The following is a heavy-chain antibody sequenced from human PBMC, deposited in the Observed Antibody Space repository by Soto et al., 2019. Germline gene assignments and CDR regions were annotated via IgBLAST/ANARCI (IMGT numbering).Heavy chain of an antibody. CDR1: GFTFSSYA. D-gene: IGHD2-15*01. J-gene: IGHJ6*02. Sequence: GGSLRLSCAVSGFTFSSYAMNWVRQAPGQGLEWISFISGSGNKTYYADSVKGRFTISRDNSKNTLYLQMNSLRAEDTAAYYCAKDRDGRGFESLHYHYGMDVWGRGATVTVSS. CDR2: ISGSGNKT. V-gene: IGHV3-23*01. CDR3: AKDRDGRGFESLHYHYGMDV.